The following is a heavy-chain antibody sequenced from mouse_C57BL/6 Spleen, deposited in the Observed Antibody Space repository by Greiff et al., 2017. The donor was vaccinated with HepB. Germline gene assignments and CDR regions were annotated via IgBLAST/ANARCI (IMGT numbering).Heavy chain of an antibody. D-gene: IGHD1-1*01. CDR2: IDPEDGDT. CDR1: GFNIKDYY. CDR3: NPYGAMDY. Sequence: VHVKQSGAELVRPGASVKLSCTASGFNIKDYYMHWVKQRPEQGLEWIGRIDPEDGDTEYAPKFQGKATMTADTSSNTAYLQLSSLTSEDTAVYYCNPYGAMDYWGQRTSVTVSS. J-gene: IGHJ4*01. V-gene: IGHV14-1*01.